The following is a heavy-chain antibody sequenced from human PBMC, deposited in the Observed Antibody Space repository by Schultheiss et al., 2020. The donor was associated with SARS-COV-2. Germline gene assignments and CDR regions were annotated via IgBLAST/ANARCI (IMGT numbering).Heavy chain of an antibody. V-gene: IGHV4-59*01. CDR1: GGSISSYY. D-gene: IGHD3-10*01. CDR2: IYYSGST. Sequence: SETLSLTCTVSGGSISSYYWSWIRQPPGKGLEWIGYIYYSGSTNYNPSLKSRVTISVDTSKNQFSLKLSSVTAADTAVYYCARARVGVRYYYYYYMDVWGKGTTVTVSS. CDR3: ARARVGVRYYYYYYMDV. J-gene: IGHJ6*03.